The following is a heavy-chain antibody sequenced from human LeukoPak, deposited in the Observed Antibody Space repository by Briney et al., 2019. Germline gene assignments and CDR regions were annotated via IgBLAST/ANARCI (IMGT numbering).Heavy chain of an antibody. Sequence: VASVKVSCKASGYTFTGYYMHWVRQAPGQGLEWMGWINPNSGGTNYAQKFQGRVTMTRDTSISTAYMELSRLRSDDTAVYYCARGRGVLWFGEFDWFDPWGQGTLVTVSS. J-gene: IGHJ5*02. CDR3: ARGRGVLWFGEFDWFDP. D-gene: IGHD3-10*01. V-gene: IGHV1-2*02. CDR1: GYTFTGYY. CDR2: INPNSGGT.